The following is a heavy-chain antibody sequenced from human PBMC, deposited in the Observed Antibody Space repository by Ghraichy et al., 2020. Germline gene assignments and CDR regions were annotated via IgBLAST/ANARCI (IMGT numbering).Heavy chain of an antibody. J-gene: IGHJ6*02. CDR1: GFTFSSYA. CDR3: ASSSSWYKSLYYYYGMDV. Sequence: LSLTCAASGFTFSSYAMSWVRQAPGKGLEWVSAISGSGGSTYYADSVKGRFTISRDNSKNTLYLQMNSLRAEDTAVYYCASSSSWYKSLYYYYGMDVWGQGTTVTVSS. D-gene: IGHD6-13*01. V-gene: IGHV3-23*01. CDR2: ISGSGGST.